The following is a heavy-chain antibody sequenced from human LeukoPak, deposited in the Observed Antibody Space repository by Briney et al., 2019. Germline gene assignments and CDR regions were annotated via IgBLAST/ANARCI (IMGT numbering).Heavy chain of an antibody. Sequence: GGSLRLSCAASGFTPSSYWMHWVRQAPGKGLVWVSRINSDGSSTIYADSVKGRFTISRDNAKNTLLLQMNSLRAEDTAVYYCARDSLEMAATYPDYWGQGTLVTVSS. CDR2: INSDGSST. CDR3: ARDSLEMAATYPDY. J-gene: IGHJ4*02. D-gene: IGHD5-24*01. V-gene: IGHV3-74*01. CDR1: GFTPSSYW.